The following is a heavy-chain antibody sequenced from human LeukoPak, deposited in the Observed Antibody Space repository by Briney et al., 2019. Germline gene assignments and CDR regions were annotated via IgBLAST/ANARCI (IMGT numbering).Heavy chain of an antibody. CDR2: IPNDGSNT. D-gene: IGHD6-19*01. CDR3: ANILGGHSSGRPVDY. J-gene: IGHJ4*02. CDR1: GFTFSSYA. V-gene: IGHV3-30*18. Sequence: PGRSLRLSCAASGFTFSSYAMHWVRQAPGKGLEWVAVIPNDGSNTYYVDSVKGRFTISRDNSKNTLYLQMNSLRAEDTAVYYRANILGGHSSGRPVDYWGQGTLVTVSS.